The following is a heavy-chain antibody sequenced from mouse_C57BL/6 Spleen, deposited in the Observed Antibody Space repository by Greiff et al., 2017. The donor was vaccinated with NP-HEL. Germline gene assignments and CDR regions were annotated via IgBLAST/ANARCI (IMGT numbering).Heavy chain of an antibody. CDR1: GYTFTSYW. CDR3: ARSGYYGSSYDTWFAY. Sequence: QVQLQQPGAELVRPGSSVKLSCKASGYTFTSYWMHWVKQRPIQGLEWIGNIDPSDSETHYNQKFKDKATLTVDKSSSTAYMQLSSLTSEDSAVYYCARSGYYGSSYDTWFAYWGQGTLVTVSA. J-gene: IGHJ3*01. D-gene: IGHD1-1*01. V-gene: IGHV1-52*01. CDR2: IDPSDSET.